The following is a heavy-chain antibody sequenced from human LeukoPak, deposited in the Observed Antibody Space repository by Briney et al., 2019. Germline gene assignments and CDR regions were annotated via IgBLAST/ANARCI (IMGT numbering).Heavy chain of an antibody. D-gene: IGHD6-19*01. CDR3: VRDLVAVAGSRSGDY. V-gene: IGHV3-48*04. Sequence: PGGSLRLSCAASGFTFSSYSMNWVRQAPGKGLEWVSYISSSSSTIYYADSVKGRFTISRDNAKNSLYLQMNSLGAEDTAVYYCVRDLVAVAGSRSGDYWGQGTLVAVSS. CDR1: GFTFSSYS. CDR2: ISSSSSTI. J-gene: IGHJ4*02.